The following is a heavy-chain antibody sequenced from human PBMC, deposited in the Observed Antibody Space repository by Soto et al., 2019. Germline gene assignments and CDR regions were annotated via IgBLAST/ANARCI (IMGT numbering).Heavy chain of an antibody. J-gene: IGHJ4*02. V-gene: IGHV2-70*04. CDR2: IDWDDDK. Sequence: SGPTLVNATQTLTLTCTFSWFSLSTSGLRVSCIRQPPGKALEWLARIDWDDDKFYSTSLKTRLTISKDTSKNQVVLTMTNMDPVDTATYSCARICHDDSDYFDYWGQGTLVTVSS. CDR3: ARICHDDSDYFDY. D-gene: IGHD3-22*01. CDR1: WFSLSTSGLR.